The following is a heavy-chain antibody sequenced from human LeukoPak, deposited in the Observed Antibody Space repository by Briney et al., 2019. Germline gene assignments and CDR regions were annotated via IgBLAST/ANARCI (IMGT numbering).Heavy chain of an antibody. CDR3: ARDSKSQYCSGGSCPRYYYYYYMDV. CDR2: INPSGGST. CDR1: GYTFTSYY. J-gene: IGHJ6*03. Sequence: ASVKVSCKASGYTFTSYYMHWVRQAPGHRLEWMGIINPSGGSTSYAQKFPGRVTMTRDMSTSTVYMELSRLRSEDTAVYYCARDSKSQYCSGGSCPRYYYYYYMDVWGKGTTVTVSS. D-gene: IGHD2-15*01. V-gene: IGHV1-46*01.